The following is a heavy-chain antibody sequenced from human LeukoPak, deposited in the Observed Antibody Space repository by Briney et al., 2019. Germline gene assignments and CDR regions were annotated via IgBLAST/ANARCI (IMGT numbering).Heavy chain of an antibody. Sequence: PSETLSLTYTVSGGSISSSSYYWGWIRQPPGKGLEWIGSIYYSGSTYYNPSLKSRVTISVDTSKNQFSLKLSSVTAADTAVYYCARRDIVVVPAAIGAGAFDIWGQGTMVTVSS. V-gene: IGHV4-39*01. D-gene: IGHD2-2*02. CDR3: ARRDIVVVPAAIGAGAFDI. CDR1: GGSISSSSYY. J-gene: IGHJ3*02. CDR2: IYYSGST.